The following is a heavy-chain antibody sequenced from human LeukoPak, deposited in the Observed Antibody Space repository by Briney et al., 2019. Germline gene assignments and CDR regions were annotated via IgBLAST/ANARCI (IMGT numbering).Heavy chain of an antibody. J-gene: IGHJ4*02. CDR1: GFTFDDYA. Sequence: PGGSLRLSCAASGFTFDDYAMHWVRHAPGKGLEWVLGINWNSGSVGYADSVKGRFTISRDNAKNSLYLQMNGLRAEDMALYYCAKAQLNYYYDTSGYFFDNWGQGTLVTVST. CDR2: INWNSGSV. D-gene: IGHD3-22*01. V-gene: IGHV3-9*03. CDR3: AKAQLNYYYDTSGYFFDN.